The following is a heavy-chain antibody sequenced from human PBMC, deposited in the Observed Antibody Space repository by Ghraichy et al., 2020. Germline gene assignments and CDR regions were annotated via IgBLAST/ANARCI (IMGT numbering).Heavy chain of an antibody. V-gene: IGHV3-33*06. Sequence: GGSLRLSCAASGFTFSSYGMHWVRQAPGKGLEWVAVIWYDGSNKYYADSVKGRFTISRDNSKNTLYLQMNSLRAEDTAVYYCAKNKLRGSNPGLGVLDYWGQGTLVTVSS. D-gene: IGHD3-16*01. CDR3: AKNKLRGSNPGLGVLDY. CDR1: GFTFSSYG. J-gene: IGHJ4*02. CDR2: IWYDGSNK.